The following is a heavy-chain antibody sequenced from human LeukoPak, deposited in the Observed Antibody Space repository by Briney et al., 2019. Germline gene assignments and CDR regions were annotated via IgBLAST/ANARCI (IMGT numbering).Heavy chain of an antibody. D-gene: IGHD2-2*02. V-gene: IGHV3-64D*06. J-gene: IGHJ4*02. CDR3: VRRSPRDCSTTSCYSSSWFFDY. Sequence: GGSLRLSCSASGFTFSSYAMHWVRQTPGEGLEYDSAISINGGSTYYTDSVKGRFTISRDNAKNTLYLQMSSLRAEDTAVYYCVRRSPRDCSTTSCYSSSWFFDYWGQGTLVTVSS. CDR2: ISINGGST. CDR1: GFTFSSYA.